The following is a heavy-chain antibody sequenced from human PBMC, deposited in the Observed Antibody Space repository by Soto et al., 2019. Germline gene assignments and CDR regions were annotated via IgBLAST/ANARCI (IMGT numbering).Heavy chain of an antibody. Sequence: SETLSLTCTVSGGFVNSDTHSWSWIRQTPGKRLEWIGFIYSGGSAKNPSPRSRVTMSVDTSKNQFSLKLRSVIVADTAVYHCARFVRSCSATTCSTRSDVWGQGMTVTVSS. J-gene: IGHJ6*02. D-gene: IGHD2-2*01. V-gene: IGHV4-61*01. CDR3: ARFVRSCSATTCSTRSDV. CDR2: IYSGGSA. CDR1: GGFVNSDTHS.